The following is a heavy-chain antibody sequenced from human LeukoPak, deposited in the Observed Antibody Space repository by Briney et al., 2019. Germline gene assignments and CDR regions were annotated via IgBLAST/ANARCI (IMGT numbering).Heavy chain of an antibody. CDR3: ARERRGYYYDSSGYQSFDY. Sequence: GGSLRLSCAASGFTFSSYSMNWVRQAPGKGLEWVSYISSSSSTIYYADSVKGRFTISRDNAKNSLYLQMNSLRAEDTAVYYCARERRGYYYDSSGYQSFDYWGQGTLVTVSS. D-gene: IGHD3-22*01. V-gene: IGHV3-48*04. J-gene: IGHJ4*02. CDR1: GFTFSSYS. CDR2: ISSSSSTI.